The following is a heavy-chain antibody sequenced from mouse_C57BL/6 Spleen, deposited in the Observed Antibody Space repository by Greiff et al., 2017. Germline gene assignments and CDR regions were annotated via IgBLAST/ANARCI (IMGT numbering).Heavy chain of an antibody. D-gene: IGHD1-1*01. Sequence: VKLMESGPGLVQPSQSLSITCTVSGFSLTSYGVHWVRQPPGKGLEWLGVIWSGGSTDYNAAFISRLSISKDNSKSQVFFKMNSLQADDTAIYYCATITTVVATAPYYYAMDYWGQGTSVTVSS. CDR3: ATITTVVATAPYYYAMDY. CDR2: IWSGGST. V-gene: IGHV2-4*01. J-gene: IGHJ4*01. CDR1: GFSLTSYG.